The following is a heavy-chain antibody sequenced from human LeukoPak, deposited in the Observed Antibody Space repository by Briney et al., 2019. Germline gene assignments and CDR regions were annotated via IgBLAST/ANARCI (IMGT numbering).Heavy chain of an antibody. Sequence: SVKVSCKASGGTFSSYAISWVRQAPGQGLEWMGGIIPIFGTANYAQKFQGRVTITADESTSTAYMELSSLRSEDTAVYYCARVSLYSGSYSDDAFDIWGQGTMVTVSS. V-gene: IGHV1-69*13. CDR3: ARVSLYSGSYSDDAFDI. CDR2: IIPIFGTA. J-gene: IGHJ3*02. CDR1: GGTFSSYA. D-gene: IGHD1-26*01.